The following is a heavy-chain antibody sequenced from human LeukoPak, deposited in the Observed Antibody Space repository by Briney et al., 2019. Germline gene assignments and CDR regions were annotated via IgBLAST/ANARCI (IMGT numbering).Heavy chain of an antibody. J-gene: IGHJ4*02. D-gene: IGHD7-27*01. CDR2: ISNIDGST. CDR3: AKEDLGRTFDY. Sequence: GGSLGLSCVASGFSFNNYGMNWVRQAPGKGLEWVSSISNIDGSTKYADSVKGRFTISTDKSKNTLFLQMNSLRAEDTAVYYCAKEDLGRTFDYWGQGTLVTVSS. V-gene: IGHV3-23*01. CDR1: GFSFNNYG.